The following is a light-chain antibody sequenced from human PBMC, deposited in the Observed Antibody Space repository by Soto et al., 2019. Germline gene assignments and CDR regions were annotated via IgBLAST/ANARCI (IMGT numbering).Light chain of an antibody. CDR1: SSDVGAYNY. V-gene: IGLV2-8*01. CDR2: EVN. J-gene: IGLJ2*01. CDR3: SSYAGSNNLV. Sequence: QSALTQPPSASGSPGQSVSISCTGTSSDVGAYNYVSWYQQHPGKAPKLIIYEVNRRPSGVPDRFSGSKSGNTASRTVSGLQAEDEADYYCSSYAGSNNLVFGGGTKLTVL.